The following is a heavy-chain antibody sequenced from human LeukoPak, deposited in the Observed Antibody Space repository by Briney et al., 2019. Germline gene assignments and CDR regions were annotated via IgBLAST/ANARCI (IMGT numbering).Heavy chain of an antibody. J-gene: IGHJ4*02. V-gene: IGHV3-15*01. D-gene: IGHD3-3*01. CDR1: GFIFNNAW. Sequence: GGSLRLSCAASGFIFNNAWMNWVRQAPGKGLEWVGRIKSKTDGGTIDYAAPVKRRFTISRDDSKSTLYLQMNSLKTEDTARYYCAKDAHHYDFWSGYHHHFDYWGQGALVTVSS. CDR2: IKSKTDGGTI. CDR3: AKDAHHYDFWSGYHHHFDY.